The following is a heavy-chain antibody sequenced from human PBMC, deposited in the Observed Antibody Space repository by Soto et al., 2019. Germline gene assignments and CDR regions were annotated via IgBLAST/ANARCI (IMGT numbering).Heavy chain of an antibody. CDR3: HGYGY. D-gene: IGHD5-12*01. J-gene: IGHJ4*02. V-gene: IGHV3-53*01. Sequence: EVQLVESGGGLIQPGGSLRLSCVVSGLTVSSTNYMSWFRQAPGKGLEWVSVIYSGGTTYYADSVKGRFTISRDNSKNTLYLQMNSLRAEDTAVYYCHGYGYWGQGTLVTVSS. CDR1: GLTVSSTNY. CDR2: IYSGGTT.